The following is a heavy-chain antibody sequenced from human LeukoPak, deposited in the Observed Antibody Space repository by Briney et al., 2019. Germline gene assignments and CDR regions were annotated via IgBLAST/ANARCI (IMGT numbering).Heavy chain of an antibody. Sequence: GGSLRLSCVASGFTFSDYAMNWVRQAPGKGLEWVSTFKTNYNQVYYAESVRGRFTISTDNSKNTAYLQMNSLRVEDTALYYCARSVPDYTRFDFWGQGALVTVSS. CDR1: GFTFSDYA. CDR2: FKTNYNQV. J-gene: IGHJ4*02. V-gene: IGHV3-23*05. CDR3: ARSVPDYTRFDF. D-gene: IGHD4-11*01.